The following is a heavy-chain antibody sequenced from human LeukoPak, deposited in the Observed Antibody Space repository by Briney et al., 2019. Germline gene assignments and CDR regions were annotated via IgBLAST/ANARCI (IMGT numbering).Heavy chain of an antibody. J-gene: IGHJ4*02. Sequence: KPSETLSLTCTVSGGSISSYYWSWIRQPPGKGLEWIGYIYYSGSTNYNPSLKSRVTISVDTSKNQFSLKLSSVTAAGTAVYYCARGLNGAHPNIFDYWGQGTLVTVSS. V-gene: IGHV4-59*01. D-gene: IGHD4-17*01. CDR2: IYYSGST. CDR1: GGSISSYY. CDR3: ARGLNGAHPNIFDY.